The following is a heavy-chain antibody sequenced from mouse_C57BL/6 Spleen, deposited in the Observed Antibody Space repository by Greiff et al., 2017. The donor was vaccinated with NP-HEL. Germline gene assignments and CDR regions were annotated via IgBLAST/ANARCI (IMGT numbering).Heavy chain of an antibody. D-gene: IGHD2-5*01. CDR3: ARDPTHISLYSKDAMDY. V-gene: IGHV3-6*01. J-gene: IGHJ4*01. Sequence: EVKLQESGPGLVKPSQSLSLTCSVTGYSITSGYYWNWIRQFPGNKLEWMGYISYDGSNNSNPSLKNRISITRDTSKNQFFLKLNSVTTEDTATYYCARDPTHISLYSKDAMDYWGQGTSVTVSS. CDR2: ISYDGSN. CDR1: GYSITSGYY.